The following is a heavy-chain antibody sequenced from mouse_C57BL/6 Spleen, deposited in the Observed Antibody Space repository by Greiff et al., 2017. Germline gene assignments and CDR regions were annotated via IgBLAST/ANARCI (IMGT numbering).Heavy chain of an antibody. CDR1: GYTFTSYW. D-gene: IGHD1-1*01. V-gene: IGHV1-64*01. CDR3: ARGYYYGSSYGY. CDR2: IHPNSGST. Sequence: VQLQQPGAELVKPGASVKLSCKASGYTFTSYWMHWVKQRPGQGLEWIGMIHPNSGSTNYNEKFKSKATLTVDKSSSTAYMQLSSLTSEDSAVCYCARGYYYGSSYGYWGQGTTLTVSS. J-gene: IGHJ2*01.